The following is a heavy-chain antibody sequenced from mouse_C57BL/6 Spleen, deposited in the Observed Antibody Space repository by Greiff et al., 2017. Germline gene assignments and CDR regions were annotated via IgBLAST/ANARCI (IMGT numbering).Heavy chain of an antibody. Sequence: QVHVKQSGPELVKPGASVTISCKASGYAFSSSWMNWVKQRPGTGLEWIGRIYPGDGDTNYNGKFKGKATLTADKSSSTAYMQLSSLTSEDSAVYCCARGFPYDYDEGWFAYWGQGTLVTVSA. J-gene: IGHJ3*01. D-gene: IGHD2-4*01. CDR3: ARGFPYDYDEGWFAY. V-gene: IGHV1-82*01. CDR1: GYAFSSSW. CDR2: IYPGDGDT.